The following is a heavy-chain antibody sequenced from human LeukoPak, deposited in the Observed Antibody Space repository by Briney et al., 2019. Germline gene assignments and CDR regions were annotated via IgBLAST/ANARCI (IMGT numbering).Heavy chain of an antibody. CDR2: IIPILGIA. D-gene: IGHD1-26*01. Sequence: GASVKVSCKASGGTFSSYAISWVRQAPGQGLEWMGRIIPILGIANYAQKFQGRVTITADKSTSTAYMELSSLRSEDTAVYYCASPLGVYYYYGMDVWGQGTTVTVSS. V-gene: IGHV1-69*04. J-gene: IGHJ6*02. CDR3: ASPLGVYYYYGMDV. CDR1: GGTFSSYA.